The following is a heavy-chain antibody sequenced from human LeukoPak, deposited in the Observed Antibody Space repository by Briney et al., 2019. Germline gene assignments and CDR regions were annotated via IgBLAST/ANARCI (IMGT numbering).Heavy chain of an antibody. V-gene: IGHV4-39*07. CDR3: ARVGTYGSGSYLSWLDY. CDR1: GGSVSNTNYY. Sequence: SETLSLTCTVSGGSVSNTNYYWAWIRQPPGKGLEWIGSVSHSGSTYYNPSLKSRVTISVDTSKNQFSLKLSSVTAADTAVYYCARVGTYGSGSYLSWLDYWGQGTLVTVSS. CDR2: VSHSGST. J-gene: IGHJ4*02. D-gene: IGHD3-10*01.